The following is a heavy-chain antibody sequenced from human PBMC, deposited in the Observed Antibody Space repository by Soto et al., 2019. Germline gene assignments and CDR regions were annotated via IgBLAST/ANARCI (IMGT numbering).Heavy chain of an antibody. CDR3: ARSTEWNAFDL. CDR2: IYSGGTT. Sequence: EEQLVETGGGLIQPGGSLRLSCAVSGFTVIRDYMNWVRQAPGKGLEWVSVIYSGGTTYHADSVKGRFTISRDNSGNTLFLQLNSLRADDTAMYYCARSTEWNAFDLWGQGTMVTVSS. J-gene: IGHJ3*01. V-gene: IGHV3-53*02. D-gene: IGHD3-3*01. CDR1: GFTVIRDY.